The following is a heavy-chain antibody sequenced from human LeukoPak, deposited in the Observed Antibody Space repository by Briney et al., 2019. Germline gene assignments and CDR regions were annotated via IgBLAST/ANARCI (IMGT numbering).Heavy chain of an antibody. Sequence: GGSLRLSCAASGFTFSSYAMSWVCQAPGKGLEWVSAISGSGGSTYYADSVKGRFTISRDNSKNTLYLQMNSLRAEDTAVYYCAKGLRGITMVQGVIPWYYFDYWGQGTLVTVSS. CDR1: GFTFSSYA. CDR2: ISGSGGST. CDR3: AKGLRGITMVQGVIPWYYFDY. D-gene: IGHD3-10*01. V-gene: IGHV3-23*01. J-gene: IGHJ4*02.